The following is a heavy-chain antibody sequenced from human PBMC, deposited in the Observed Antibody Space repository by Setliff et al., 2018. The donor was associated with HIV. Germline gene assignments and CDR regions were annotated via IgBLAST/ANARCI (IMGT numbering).Heavy chain of an antibody. CDR1: GGSISGYY. V-gene: IGHV4-59*01. J-gene: IGHJ6*02. D-gene: IGHD3-9*01. Sequence: SETLSLTCNVSGGSISGYYWSWVRQPPGKGLEWIGYIYYSGSTNYNPSLRSRVTISVDTSKNQVSLRLTSVTSADTALYYCARESQQYYDILTGFNYYYGMDVWGRGITVTVSS. CDR3: ARESQQYYDILTGFNYYYGMDV. CDR2: IYYSGST.